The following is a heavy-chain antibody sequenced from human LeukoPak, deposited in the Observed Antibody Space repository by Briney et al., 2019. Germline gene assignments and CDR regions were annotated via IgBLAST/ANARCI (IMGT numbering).Heavy chain of an antibody. Sequence: GGSLRLSCAASGFTVSSNYMSWVRQAPGKGLEWVSVIYSGGSTYYADSVKGRFTISRDNSKNTVYLQMNSLRAEDTAVYYCARGRRGVPAAIRYYYYYMDVWGKGTTVTVSS. CDR3: ARGRRGVPAAIRYYYYYMDV. CDR2: IYSGGST. V-gene: IGHV3-66*01. J-gene: IGHJ6*03. CDR1: GFTVSSNY. D-gene: IGHD2-2*02.